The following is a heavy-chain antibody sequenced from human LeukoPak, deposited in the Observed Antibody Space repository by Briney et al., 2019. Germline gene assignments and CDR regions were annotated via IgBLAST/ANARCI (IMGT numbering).Heavy chain of an antibody. J-gene: IGHJ2*01. CDR2: ISAYNGNT. Sequence: GASVKISCKASGYTFTSYGISWVRQAPGQGLEWMGWISAYNGNTNYAQKLQGRVTMTTDTSTSTAYMELRSLRSEDTAVYYCATEAGIAAAALLHWYFDLWGRGTLVTVSS. CDR1: GYTFTSYG. CDR3: ATEAGIAAAALLHWYFDL. D-gene: IGHD6-13*01. V-gene: IGHV1-18*01.